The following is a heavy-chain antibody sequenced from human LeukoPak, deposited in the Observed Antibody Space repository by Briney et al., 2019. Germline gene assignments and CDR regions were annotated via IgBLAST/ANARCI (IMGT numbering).Heavy chain of an antibody. J-gene: IGHJ4*02. V-gene: IGHV3-33*01. CDR3: ARAGYCSGGSCYGSDY. Sequence: GRSLRLSCAASGFTFSSYGMHWVRQAPGKGLEWVAAIWYDGSIQYYADSVKGGFTISRDNSKNTLYLQMDSLRAEDTAVYYCARAGYCSGGSCYGSDYWGQGTLVSVSS. D-gene: IGHD2-15*01. CDR2: IWYDGSIQ. CDR1: GFTFSSYG.